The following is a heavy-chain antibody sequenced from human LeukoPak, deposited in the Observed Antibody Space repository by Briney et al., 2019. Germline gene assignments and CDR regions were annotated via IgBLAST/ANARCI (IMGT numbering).Heavy chain of an antibody. CDR2: IIPILGIA. CDR3: ATLPMTDAFDI. Sequence: SVKVSCKASGGTFSSYAISWVRQAPGQGLEWMGRIIPILGIANYAQKFQGRVTITADKSTSTAYMELSSLRSEDTAVYYCATLPMTDAFDIWGQGTMVTVSS. V-gene: IGHV1-69*04. D-gene: IGHD2-21*01. J-gene: IGHJ3*02. CDR1: GGTFSSYA.